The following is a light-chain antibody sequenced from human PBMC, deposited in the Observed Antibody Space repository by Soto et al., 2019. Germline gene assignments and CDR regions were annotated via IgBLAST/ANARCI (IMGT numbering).Light chain of an antibody. Sequence: EIVMTQSPVAPSVSPGERVALSCRASQSVGRNFAWYQQRPGQAPRVLIYGTSTRATGVPARFSGSGSGTDFTLTFSSLQFEDFAVYYCQQYNKWPYTFGQGTRLEIK. CDR3: QQYNKWPYT. CDR1: QSVGRN. J-gene: IGKJ2*01. CDR2: GTS. V-gene: IGKV3-15*01.